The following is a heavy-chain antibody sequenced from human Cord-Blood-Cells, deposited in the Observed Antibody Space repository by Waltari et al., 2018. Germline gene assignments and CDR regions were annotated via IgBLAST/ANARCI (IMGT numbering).Heavy chain of an antibody. D-gene: IGHD2-2*01. Sequence: QLQLQQSDPGLVKPSQTPPLTCAISGDSVSSTSVPCNWIRQSTSRGLEWLGRTYYRSKWYNDYAVSVKSRITINPDTSKNQFSLQLNSVTPEDTAVYYCARSGYQLPPQSAFDIWGQGTMVTVSS. CDR1: GDSVSSTSVP. J-gene: IGHJ3*02. CDR3: ARSGYQLPPQSAFDI. CDR2: TYYRSKWYN. V-gene: IGHV6-1*01.